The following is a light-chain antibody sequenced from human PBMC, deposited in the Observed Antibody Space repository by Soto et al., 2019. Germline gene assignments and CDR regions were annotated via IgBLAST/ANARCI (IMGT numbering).Light chain of an antibody. V-gene: IGKV3-20*01. CDR1: QSVSSSY. CDR3: QQYGSSPPYT. Sequence: EIVLTQSPGTLSLSPGERATLSFRASQSVSSSYLAWYQQKPGQAPRLLIYGASSRATGIPDRFSGSGSGTDFTLTISRLEPEDFAVYYCQQYGSSPPYTFGQGTRLENK. J-gene: IGKJ5*01. CDR2: GAS.